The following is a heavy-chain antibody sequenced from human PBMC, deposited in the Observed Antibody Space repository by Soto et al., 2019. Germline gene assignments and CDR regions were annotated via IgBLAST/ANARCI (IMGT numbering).Heavy chain of an antibody. J-gene: IGHJ4*02. V-gene: IGHV3-7*01. CDR1: GFTFSSYW. CDR2: IKQDGSEK. D-gene: IGHD3-9*01. CDR3: ARDYYDILTGYYLGYFDY. Sequence: GGSLRLSCAASGFTFSSYWMSWVRQAPGKGLEWVANIKQDGSEKYYVDSVKGRFTISRDNAKNSLYLQMNSLRAEDTAVYYCARDYYDILTGYYLGYFDYWGQGTLVTVSS.